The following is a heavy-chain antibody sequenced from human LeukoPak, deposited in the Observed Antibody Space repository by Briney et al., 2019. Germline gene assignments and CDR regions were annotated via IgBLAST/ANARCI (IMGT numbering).Heavy chain of an antibody. V-gene: IGHV3-49*04. CDR2: IRSEAYGGTT. Sequence: PGGSLRLSCTASGFTFGDYTMSWVRQAPGKGLEWVGFIRSEAYGGTTEYAASVKGRFTISRDDSKSIAYLQMNSLKTEETAMYYCARDGCGSTSCYPVFDFWGQGTLVTVSS. D-gene: IGHD2-2*01. CDR1: GFTFGDYT. J-gene: IGHJ4*02. CDR3: ARDGCGSTSCYPVFDF.